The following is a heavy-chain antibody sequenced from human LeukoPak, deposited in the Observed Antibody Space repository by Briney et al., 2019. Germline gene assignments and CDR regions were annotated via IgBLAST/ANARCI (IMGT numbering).Heavy chain of an antibody. CDR2: IYPGDSDT. V-gene: IGHV5-51*01. CDR1: GYSFTSYW. CDR3: ARSREWLLLRNAAFDY. D-gene: IGHD3-22*01. Sequence: GESLKISCKGSGYSFTSYWIGWVRQMPGKGLEWMGIIYPGDSDTRYSPSFQGQVTISADKSISTAYLQWSSLKASDTAMYYCARSREWLLLRNAAFDYWGQGTLVTVSS. J-gene: IGHJ4*02.